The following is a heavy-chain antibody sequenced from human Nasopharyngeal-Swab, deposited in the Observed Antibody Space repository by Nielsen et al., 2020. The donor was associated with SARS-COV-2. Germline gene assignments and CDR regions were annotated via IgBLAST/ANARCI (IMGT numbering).Heavy chain of an antibody. CDR2: INGDGSST. D-gene: IGHD3-10*01. J-gene: IGHJ4*02. CDR1: GFTFSGHW. CDR3: TRDGGFREGDY. Sequence: GESLKISCVASGFTFSGHWMYWVRQAPGKGLVWVSRINGDGSSTDYAASVKGRFTVSRDNAKNTLYLQMNSLRADDTAVYYCTRDGGFREGDYWGQGTLVTVSS. V-gene: IGHV3-74*01.